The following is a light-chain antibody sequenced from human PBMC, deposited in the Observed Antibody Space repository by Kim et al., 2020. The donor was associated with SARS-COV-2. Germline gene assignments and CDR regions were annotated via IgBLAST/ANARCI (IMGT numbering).Light chain of an antibody. V-gene: IGLV1-51*01. CDR3: GTWDPSLSAVV. Sequence: QSVLTQPPSVSAAPGQKVTISCSGSSSNIGSEYVSWYQQLPGTAPKLLIYDNNNRPSGIPDRFSGSKSGTSATLGITGLQTGDEADYYCGTWDPSLSAVVFGGGTKLTVL. J-gene: IGLJ3*02. CDR1: SSNIGSEY. CDR2: DNN.